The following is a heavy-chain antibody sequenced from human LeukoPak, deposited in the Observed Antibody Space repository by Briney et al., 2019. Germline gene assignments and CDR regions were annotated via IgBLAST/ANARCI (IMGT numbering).Heavy chain of an antibody. D-gene: IGHD3-10*02. Sequence: GGSLRLSCAASGLTFSSYEMNWVRQAPGKGLEWVSYISSSGSTIYYADSVKGRFTISRDNDKSSLYLQMNSLRAEDTAVYYCAELGITMIGGVWGKGTMVTISS. J-gene: IGHJ6*04. V-gene: IGHV3-48*03. CDR2: ISSSGSTI. CDR3: AELGITMIGGV. CDR1: GLTFSSYE.